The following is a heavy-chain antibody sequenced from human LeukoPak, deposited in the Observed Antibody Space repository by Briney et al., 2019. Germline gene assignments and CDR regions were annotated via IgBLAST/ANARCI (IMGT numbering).Heavy chain of an antibody. CDR2: LSGSGGST. J-gene: IGHJ6*02. CDR3: AKPNDFWSGSGMDV. CDR1: GFTFSSYA. Sequence: GGSLRLSCAASGFTFSSYAMSWVRQAPGKGLEWVSALSGSGGSTYYADSVKGRFTISRDNSKNTLYLQMNSLRAEDTAVYYCAKPNDFWSGSGMDVRGQGTTVTVSS. V-gene: IGHV3-23*01. D-gene: IGHD3-3*01.